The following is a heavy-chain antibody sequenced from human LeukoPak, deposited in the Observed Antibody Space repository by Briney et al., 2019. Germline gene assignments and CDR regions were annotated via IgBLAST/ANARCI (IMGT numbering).Heavy chain of an antibody. CDR2: IYTVGNT. CDR1: GFTVSSNY. Sequence: GRCLRLSYAAAGFTVSSNYISCVSQPARDWIAWVSVIYTVGNTDYADSVKGRFTISRDNSKNTLYLQMNSLRAEDTAVYYCARNGSGSDAFDIWGQGTMVTVSS. V-gene: IGHV3-66*01. J-gene: IGHJ3*02. D-gene: IGHD6-19*01. CDR3: ARNGSGSDAFDI.